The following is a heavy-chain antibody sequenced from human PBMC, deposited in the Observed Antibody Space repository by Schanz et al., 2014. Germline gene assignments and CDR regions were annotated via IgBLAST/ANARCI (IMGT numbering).Heavy chain of an antibody. Sequence: EVQLLESGGGLAQPGGSLRLSCAASGFTFNTYAMSWVRQGPGKGLEWVASLTEAGGGTYYTDAVKGRFTISRDSPKNTLKPENTGVKTEDTAIKYCTYDCDGGGAIDNWGQGAMVTVSS. CDR1: GFTFNTYA. V-gene: IGHV3-23*01. CDR2: LTEAGGGT. D-gene: IGHD2-15*01. CDR3: TYDCDGGGAIDN. J-gene: IGHJ4*01.